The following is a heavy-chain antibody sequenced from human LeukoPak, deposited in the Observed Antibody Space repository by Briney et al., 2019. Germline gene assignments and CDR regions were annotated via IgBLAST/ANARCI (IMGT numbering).Heavy chain of an antibody. CDR3: AKEGVGSGWPYLDY. CDR2: ISGSGGST. V-gene: IGHV3-23*01. Sequence: PGGSLRLSCAASGFTFSSYAMSWVRQAPGKGLEWVSAISGSGGSTYYADSVKGRFTISRDNSKNTLCLQMNSLRAEDTAVYYCAKEGVGSGWPYLDYWGQGTLVTVSS. J-gene: IGHJ4*02. CDR1: GFTFSSYA. D-gene: IGHD6-19*01.